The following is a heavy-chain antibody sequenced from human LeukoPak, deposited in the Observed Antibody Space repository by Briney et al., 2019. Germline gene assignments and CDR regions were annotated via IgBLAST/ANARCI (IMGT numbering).Heavy chain of an antibody. CDR3: ARGNSASYFSGIWFDP. V-gene: IGHV1-8*01. CDR1: GYTFTRYD. J-gene: IGHJ5*02. CDR2: MNPDSGNS. D-gene: IGHD3-10*01. Sequence: ASVRVSCKASGYTFTRYDINWVRQAPGQGLEWIEWMNPDSGNSDYTHKFQGRVSMTRDTSISTAYMELSSLTSDDTAIYYCARGNSASYFSGIWFDPWGQGTLVTVSS.